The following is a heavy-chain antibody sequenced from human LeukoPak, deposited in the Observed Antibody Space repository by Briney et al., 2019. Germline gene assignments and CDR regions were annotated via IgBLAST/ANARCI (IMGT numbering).Heavy chain of an antibody. V-gene: IGHV3-30*04. D-gene: IGHD6-13*01. J-gene: IGHJ4*02. Sequence: GGSLRLSCAASGVSFRSYAMHWVRQAPGKGLEWVTVIAIDGRDKKYADSVRGRFTISRDNSKNTVYLQMDSLRVEDMAVYYCAKDSKITSADYYFDYWGLGTLVTVSS. CDR2: IAIDGRDK. CDR1: GVSFRSYA. CDR3: AKDSKITSADYYFDY.